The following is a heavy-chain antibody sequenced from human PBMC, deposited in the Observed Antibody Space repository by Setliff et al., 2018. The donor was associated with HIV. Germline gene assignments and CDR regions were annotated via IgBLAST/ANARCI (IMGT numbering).Heavy chain of an antibody. CDR3: ARETRPGLTRSGFDY. J-gene: IGHJ4*02. CDR1: GFTFSSFE. D-gene: IGHD1-1*01. Sequence: GGSLRLYCAASGFTFSSFEMNWVRQAPGKGLEWVSKISSSGSTIYYADSVKGRFTISRDNAKNSLYLQMNSLRAEDTAVYYCARETRPGLTRSGFDYWGQGTLVTVSS. V-gene: IGHV3-48*03. CDR2: ISSSGSTI.